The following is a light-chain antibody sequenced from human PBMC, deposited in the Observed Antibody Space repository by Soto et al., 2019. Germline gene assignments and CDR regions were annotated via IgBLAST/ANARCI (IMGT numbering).Light chain of an antibody. CDR2: AAS. V-gene: IGKV1-39*01. CDR1: QSISSY. J-gene: IGKJ2*01. CDR3: QQTFCAPVT. Sequence: DIQMTQSPSSLSAAVGDRVTITCRASQSISSYLNWYQQKPGEAPKILIYAASTLQSGVPSRFSGRGSGPDFSLTISSLQPEDFATYYCQQTFCAPVTFGQGTRLEIK.